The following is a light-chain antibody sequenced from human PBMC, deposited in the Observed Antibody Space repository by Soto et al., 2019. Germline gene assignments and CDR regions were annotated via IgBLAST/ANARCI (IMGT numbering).Light chain of an antibody. CDR2: DVN. CDR3: CSYAGSYTFV. J-gene: IGLJ1*01. V-gene: IGLV2-11*01. Sequence: QSALTQPRSVSGSPGQSVTISCTGTSSDVGSYNYVSWYQQHPGKAPKLMIYDVNKRPSGVPDRFSGSKSGNTASLTISGLQAEDEADYYCCSYAGSYTFVFGTGTKLTVL. CDR1: SSDVGSYNY.